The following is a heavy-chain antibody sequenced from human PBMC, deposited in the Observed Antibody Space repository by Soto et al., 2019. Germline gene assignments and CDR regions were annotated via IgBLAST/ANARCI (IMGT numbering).Heavy chain of an antibody. D-gene: IGHD3-3*01. Sequence: PSETLSLTCTVSGGSISSYYWSWIRQPTGKGLEWIGYIYYSGSTNYNPSLKSRVTISVDTSKNQFSLKLSSVTAADTAVYYCARDQVYYDFWNGYYHSSYAFDIWGQGTMVTVSS. CDR3: ARDQVYYDFWNGYYHSSYAFDI. CDR1: GGSISSYY. CDR2: IYYSGST. J-gene: IGHJ3*02. V-gene: IGHV4-59*01.